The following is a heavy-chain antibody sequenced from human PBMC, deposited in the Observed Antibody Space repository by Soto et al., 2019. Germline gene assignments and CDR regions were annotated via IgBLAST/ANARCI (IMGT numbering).Heavy chain of an antibody. D-gene: IGHD1-26*01. CDR3: ARAGWELNRKYNWFDP. CDR2: IYYSGST. Sequence: WETLSLTCTVSGGSISSYYWSWIRQPPGKGLEWIGYIYYSGSTNYNPSLKSRVTISVDTSKNQFSLKLSSVTAADTAVYYCARAGWELNRKYNWFDPWGQGTLVTVSS. V-gene: IGHV4-59*01. CDR1: GGSISSYY. J-gene: IGHJ5*02.